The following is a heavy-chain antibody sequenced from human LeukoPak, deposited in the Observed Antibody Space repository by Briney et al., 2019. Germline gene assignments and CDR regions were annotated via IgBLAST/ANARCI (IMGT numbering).Heavy chain of an antibody. D-gene: IGHD2-2*01. CDR3: ASPRYCTSSSCYFAY. Sequence: GGSLRLSCAVSGFTFSSYWMHWVRQAPGKGLVWVSRINSDGSSTDYADSVKGRFTISRDNAKNTLYLQMHSLRAEDTAMYYCASPRYCTSSSCYFAYWGQGTLVSVSS. V-gene: IGHV3-74*01. J-gene: IGHJ4*02. CDR2: INSDGSST. CDR1: GFTFSSYW.